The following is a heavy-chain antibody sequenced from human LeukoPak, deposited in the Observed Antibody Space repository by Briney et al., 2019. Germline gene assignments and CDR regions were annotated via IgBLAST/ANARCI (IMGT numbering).Heavy chain of an antibody. CDR2: FDPEDGET. CDR3: ATGKGYSSSWYPHYGMDV. CDR1: GYTLTELS. J-gene: IGHJ6*02. Sequence: ASVKVSCKVSGYTLTELSMHWVRQAPGKGLEWMGGFDPEDGETIYAQKFQGRVTMTEDTSTDTAYMELSSLRSEDTAVYYCATGKGYSSSWYPHYGMDVWGQGTTVTVSS. V-gene: IGHV1-24*01. D-gene: IGHD6-13*01.